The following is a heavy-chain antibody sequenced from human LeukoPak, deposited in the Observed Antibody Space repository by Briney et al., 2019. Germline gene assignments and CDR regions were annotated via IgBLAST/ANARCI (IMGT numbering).Heavy chain of an antibody. CDR1: GFTFSNYN. J-gene: IGHJ4*02. D-gene: IGHD3-16*01. Sequence: GGSLRLSCTASGFTFSNYNMNWVRQAPGKGLEWVSSISSSSRYIYYADSVKGRLTISRDNAKNSLYLQMNSLRAEDTAVYYCGRDYEERTTDYWGQGTLVTVSS. V-gene: IGHV3-21*01. CDR3: GRDYEERTTDY. CDR2: ISSSSRYI.